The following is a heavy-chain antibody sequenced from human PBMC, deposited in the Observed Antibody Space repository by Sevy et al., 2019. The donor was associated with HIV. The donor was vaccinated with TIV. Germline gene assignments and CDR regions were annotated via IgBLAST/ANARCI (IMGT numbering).Heavy chain of an antibody. V-gene: IGHV3-15*01. Sequence: GGSLRLSCAASGFTFSNAWMSWVRQAPGKGLEWVGRIKGKIYDGTIDYAAPVKGRVSISSDDSKTTMYLQMNSLKPEATAVYYCTTASWSQADYYNYWGQGTLVTVSS. CDR2: IKGKIYDGTI. D-gene: IGHD6-13*01. J-gene: IGHJ4*02. CDR3: TTASWSQADYYNY. CDR1: GFTFSNAW.